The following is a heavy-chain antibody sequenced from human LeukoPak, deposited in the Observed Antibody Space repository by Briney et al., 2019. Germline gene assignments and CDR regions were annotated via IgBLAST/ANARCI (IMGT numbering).Heavy chain of an antibody. Sequence: GGSLRLSCAASGFTFSNAWMSWVRQAPGKGLEWVGRIKSKTDGGTTDYAAPVKGRFTISRDDSKNTLYLQMNSLKTEDTAVYYCTTASEYWEPDDIPFDIWGQGTMVTVSS. V-gene: IGHV3-15*01. CDR1: GFTFSNAW. D-gene: IGHD1-26*01. J-gene: IGHJ3*02. CDR2: IKSKTDGGTT. CDR3: TTASEYWEPDDIPFDI.